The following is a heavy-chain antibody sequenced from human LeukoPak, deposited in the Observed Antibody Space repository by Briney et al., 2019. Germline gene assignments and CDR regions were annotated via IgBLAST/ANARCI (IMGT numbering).Heavy chain of an antibody. V-gene: IGHV4-39*07. J-gene: IGHJ4*02. CDR3: ARGVNSGYFDY. CDR2: IYYSGST. Sequence: TPSETLSLTCTVSGASVSGSAYYWGWIRQPPGKGLEWIGNIYYSGSTYYNESLESRVTISIDTSKNQFSLKLTSVTAADTAVYYCARGVNSGYFDYCGQGTLVTVSS. CDR1: GASVSGSAYY. D-gene: IGHD1-26*01.